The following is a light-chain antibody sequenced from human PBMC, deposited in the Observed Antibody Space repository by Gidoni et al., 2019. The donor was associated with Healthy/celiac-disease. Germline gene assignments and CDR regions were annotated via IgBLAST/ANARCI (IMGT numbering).Light chain of an antibody. Sequence: RVTITCRASQSISSYLNWYQQKPGKAPKLLIYAASSLQSGVPSRFSGSGSGTDFTLTISSLQPEDFATYYCQQSYSTFSLTFGGGTKVEIK. J-gene: IGKJ4*01. CDR3: QQSYSTFSLT. V-gene: IGKV1-39*01. CDR2: AAS. CDR1: QSISSY.